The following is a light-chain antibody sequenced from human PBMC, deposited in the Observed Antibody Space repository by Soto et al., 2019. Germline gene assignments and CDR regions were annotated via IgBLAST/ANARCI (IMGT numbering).Light chain of an antibody. J-gene: IGKJ4*01. CDR3: QYTNSFPVLS. CDR2: AVS. V-gene: IGKV1-12*01. CDR1: QDVGSW. Sequence: DIQMTQSPSSVSASVGDRVTLTCRASQDVGSWVAWYQQRPGEAPKLLISAVSRLRSGVSSRFSGSGSGTDFTLTVSSLQPEDFATYYCQYTNSFPVLSFGGGTKVEIK.